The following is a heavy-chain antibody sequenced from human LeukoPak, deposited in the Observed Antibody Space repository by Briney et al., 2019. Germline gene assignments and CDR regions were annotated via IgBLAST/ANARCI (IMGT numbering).Heavy chain of an antibody. CDR2: ISTYNGDT. J-gene: IGHJ4*02. Sequence: ASVNVSCKASGYTFTSYGITWVRQAPGQGLEWMGWISTYNGDTNYAQNLQGRVTMTTDTSTSTAYMDLRSLRSDDTAVYYCARDTGSSPGDYWGQGTLVTVSS. D-gene: IGHD1-26*01. V-gene: IGHV1-18*01. CDR1: GYTFTSYG. CDR3: ARDTGSSPGDY.